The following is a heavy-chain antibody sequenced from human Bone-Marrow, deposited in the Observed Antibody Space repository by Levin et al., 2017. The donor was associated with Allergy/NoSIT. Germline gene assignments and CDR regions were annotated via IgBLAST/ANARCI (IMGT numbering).Heavy chain of an antibody. Sequence: RSQTLSLTCTVSGGSISSYYWSWIRQPPGKGLEWIGYIYYSGSTNYNPSLKSRVTISVDTSKNQFSLKLSSVTAADTAVYYCARLLSREINNYYYYGMDVWGQGTTVTVSS. V-gene: IGHV4-59*08. CDR2: IYYSGST. CDR3: ARLLSREINNYYYYGMDV. J-gene: IGHJ6*02. CDR1: GGSISSYY.